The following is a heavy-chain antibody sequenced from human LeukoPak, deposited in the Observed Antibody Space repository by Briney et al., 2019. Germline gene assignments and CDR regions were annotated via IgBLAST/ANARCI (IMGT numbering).Heavy chain of an antibody. J-gene: IGHJ6*02. D-gene: IGHD1-1*01. CDR3: ARRYGIAGLTYFNCYGMDV. CDR1: GDSVRSFH. V-gene: IGHV4-59*02. Sequence: SETLSLTCTVSGDSVRSFHWSWIRQPPGKGLEWIGHMYYSGSTNYNPSLKSRVSMSVDTSKNQFSLRLSSVTAADTAVYYCARRYGIAGLTYFNCYGMDVWGQGTTVTVS. CDR2: MYYSGST.